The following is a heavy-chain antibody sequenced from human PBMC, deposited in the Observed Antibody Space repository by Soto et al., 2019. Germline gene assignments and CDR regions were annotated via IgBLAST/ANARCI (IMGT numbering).Heavy chain of an antibody. J-gene: IGHJ6*02. Sequence: GASVKVSCKASGGTFSSYAISWVRQAPGQGLEWMGGIIPIFGTANYAQKFQGRITITADESTSTAYMELSSLRSEDTAVYYCARALLGYCTNGVCYKLCYYYGMDVWGQGTTVTVSS. D-gene: IGHD2-8*01. CDR1: GGTFSSYA. V-gene: IGHV1-69*13. CDR3: ARALLGYCTNGVCYKLCYYYGMDV. CDR2: IIPIFGTA.